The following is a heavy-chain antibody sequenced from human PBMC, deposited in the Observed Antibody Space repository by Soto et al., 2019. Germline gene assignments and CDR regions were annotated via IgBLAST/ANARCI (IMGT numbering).Heavy chain of an antibody. CDR1: GGSISSYY. Sequence: SETLSLTCTVSGGSISSYYWSWIRQPPGKGLEWIGYIYYSGSTNYNPSLKSRVTISVDTSKNQFSLKLSSVTAADTAVYYCARHVAPTGERVGAFDIWGQGTMVTVSS. J-gene: IGHJ3*02. D-gene: IGHD7-27*01. CDR2: IYYSGST. CDR3: ARHVAPTGERVGAFDI. V-gene: IGHV4-59*08.